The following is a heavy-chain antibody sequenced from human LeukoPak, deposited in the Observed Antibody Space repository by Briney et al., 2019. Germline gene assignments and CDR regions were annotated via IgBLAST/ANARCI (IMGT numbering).Heavy chain of an antibody. CDR2: INPSGGTT. V-gene: IGHV1-46*01. CDR3: ARERGYCGARTCYHFEY. D-gene: IGHD2-15*01. J-gene: IGHJ4*02. CDR1: GYTFTSYY. Sequence: ASVKVSCKASGYTFTSYYMHWVRQAPGQGLEWMGIINPSGGTTTYAQKFQGRVTLTSDTSTSKVYMEPSSLTSEDTAVYYCARERGYCGARTCYHFEYWGQGTLVTVSS.